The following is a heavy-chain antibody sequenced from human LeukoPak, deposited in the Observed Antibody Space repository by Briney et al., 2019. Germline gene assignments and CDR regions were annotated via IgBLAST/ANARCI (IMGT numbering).Heavy chain of an antibody. CDR2: ISAYNGNT. Sequence: ASVKVSCKASGYTFTSYGISWVRQAPGQGLEWMGWISAYNGNTNYAQKLQGRVTMTTDTSTSTAYMELRSLRSDDTAVYYCARAGIYCSSTSCYGVWSTETINWFDPWGQGTLVTVSS. CDR3: ARAGIYCSSTSCYGVWSTETINWFDP. V-gene: IGHV1-18*01. CDR1: GYTFTSYG. J-gene: IGHJ5*02. D-gene: IGHD2-2*01.